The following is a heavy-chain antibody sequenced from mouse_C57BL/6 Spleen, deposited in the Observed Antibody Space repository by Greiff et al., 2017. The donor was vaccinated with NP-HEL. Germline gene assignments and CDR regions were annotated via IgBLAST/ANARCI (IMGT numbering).Heavy chain of an antibody. CDR3: ARPYGKRGYAMDY. CDR2: ISSGSSTI. Sequence: EVHLVESGGGLVKPGGSLKLSCAASGFTFSDYGMHWVRQAPEKGLEWVAYISSGSSTIYYADTVKGRFTISRDNAKNTLFLQMTSLRSEDTAMYYCARPYGKRGYAMDYWGQGTSVTVSS. D-gene: IGHD2-1*01. V-gene: IGHV5-17*01. J-gene: IGHJ4*01. CDR1: GFTFSDYG.